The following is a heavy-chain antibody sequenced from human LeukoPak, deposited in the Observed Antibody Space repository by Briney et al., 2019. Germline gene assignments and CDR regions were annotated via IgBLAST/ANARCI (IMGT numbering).Heavy chain of an antibody. CDR2: ISYDGSNK. V-gene: IGHV3-30*18. J-gene: IGHJ3*02. CDR3: AKDYDSSGWAAFDI. CDR1: GFTFNTFG. Sequence: PGGSLRLSWAASGFTFNTFGMHWVRQAPGKGLEWVSVISYDGSNKYFADSVKGRFTISRDNSKNTLYLQMNSLRAEDTAVYYCAKDYDSSGWAAFDIWGQGTMVTVSS. D-gene: IGHD3-22*01.